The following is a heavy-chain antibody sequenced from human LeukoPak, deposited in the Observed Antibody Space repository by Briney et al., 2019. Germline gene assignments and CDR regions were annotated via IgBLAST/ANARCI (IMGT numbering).Heavy chain of an antibody. V-gene: IGHV4-39*07. D-gene: IGHD2-2*01. J-gene: IGHJ4*02. CDR3: ARVYCSSTSCYYFDY. Sequence: KPSETLSLTCTVSGGSISSSSYYWGWIRQPPGKGLEWIGSIYYSGSTYYNPSLKSRVTISVDTSKNQFSLKLSSVTAADTAVFYCARVYCSSTSCYYFDYWGQGTLVTVSS. CDR1: GGSISSSSYY. CDR2: IYYSGST.